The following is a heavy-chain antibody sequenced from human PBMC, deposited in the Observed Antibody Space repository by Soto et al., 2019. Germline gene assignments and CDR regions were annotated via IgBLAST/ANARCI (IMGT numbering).Heavy chain of an antibody. CDR1: GYTFTSYG. CDR2: ISAYNGNT. D-gene: IGHD6-19*01. CDR3: ARDQGWSSGWYGRHYFDY. Sequence: ASVKVSCKASGYTFTSYGISWVRQAPGQGLEWMGWISAYNGNTNYAQKLQRRVTMTTDTSTSTAYMELRSLRSDDTAVYYCARDQGWSSGWYGRHYFDYWGQGTPVTVSS. J-gene: IGHJ4*02. V-gene: IGHV1-18*04.